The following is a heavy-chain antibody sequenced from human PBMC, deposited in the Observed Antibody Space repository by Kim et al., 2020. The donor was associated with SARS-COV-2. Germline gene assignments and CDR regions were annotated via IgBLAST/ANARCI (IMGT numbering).Heavy chain of an antibody. D-gene: IGHD3-22*01. CDR1: GFTFSTYS. CDR2: ITSTSHI. Sequence: GGSLRLSCAASGFTFSTYSMNWVRQAPGKGLEWVSSITSTSHIYYADSMKGRFTISRDNAKNSLYLQMNSLRAVDTAVYYCARRRDYYDSSGNDYWGQGTLVTVSS. CDR3: ARRRDYYDSSGNDY. J-gene: IGHJ4*02. V-gene: IGHV3-21*01.